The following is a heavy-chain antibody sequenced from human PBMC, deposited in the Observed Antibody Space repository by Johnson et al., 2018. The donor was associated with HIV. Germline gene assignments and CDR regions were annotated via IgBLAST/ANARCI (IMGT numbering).Heavy chain of an antibody. CDR3: AKERRAPRAFDI. CDR1: GFTFSSYA. Sequence: QVQLVESGGGVVQPGRSLRLSCAASGFTFSSYAMHWVRQAPGKGLEWVAAISFDGSDKYYADSVKGRFTISRDNSKSTLYLQMNSLRPEDTAVYYCAKERRAPRAFDIWGQGTMLTVSS. J-gene: IGHJ3*02. V-gene: IGHV3-30*18. CDR2: ISFDGSDK.